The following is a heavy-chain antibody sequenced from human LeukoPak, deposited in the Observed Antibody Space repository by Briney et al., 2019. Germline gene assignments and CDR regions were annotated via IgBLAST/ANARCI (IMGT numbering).Heavy chain of an antibody. CDR3: ARGTTVTTAVLVPNDAFDI. D-gene: IGHD4-17*01. Sequence: SVTVSCKASGGAFTGYAINWVRQAPGQGLEWMGGSNPIFGTTNFAPKFQGRVTIAADESTSTAYMELTSLKSEDTAVYYCARGTTVTTAVLVPNDAFDIWGQGTMVTVSS. CDR1: GGAFTGYA. CDR2: SNPIFGTT. J-gene: IGHJ3*02. V-gene: IGHV1-69*01.